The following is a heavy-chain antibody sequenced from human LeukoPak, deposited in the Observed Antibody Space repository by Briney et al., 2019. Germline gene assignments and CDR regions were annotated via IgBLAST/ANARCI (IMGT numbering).Heavy chain of an antibody. CDR3: ARDAREVGLWYFDL. CDR2: IYSSGLI. Sequence: SETLSLTCTLSGDSISCHYWSWVRQAPGKGLEWIGYIYSSGLISYNPSLKTRVTISDDQPKNQVSLTLSSVTAADTAVYYCARDAREVGLWYFDLWGRGFLVTVSS. CDR1: GDSISCHY. J-gene: IGHJ2*01. D-gene: IGHD1-26*01. V-gene: IGHV4-59*11.